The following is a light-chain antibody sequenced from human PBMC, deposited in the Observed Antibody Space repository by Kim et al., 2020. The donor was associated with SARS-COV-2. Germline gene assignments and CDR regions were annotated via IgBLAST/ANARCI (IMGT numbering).Light chain of an antibody. V-gene: IGKV1-33*01. CDR1: QNIRIY. CDR2: DAS. Sequence: ASVGDRVPITCRSSQNIRIYLNWYQQKPGKTPNLLIYDASNWQTGVPSRFSGSGSGTDFTFTISSLQPEDIATYYCQQYDTRPFTFGQGTRLEIK. CDR3: QQYDTRPFT. J-gene: IGKJ5*01.